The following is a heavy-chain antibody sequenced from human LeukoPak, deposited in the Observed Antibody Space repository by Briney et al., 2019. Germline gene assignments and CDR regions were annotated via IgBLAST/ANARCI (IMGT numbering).Heavy chain of an antibody. CDR3: AKDGISSGWYRYYGMDV. Sequence: GGSLRLSCAASGFTFSSYAMSWVRQAPGKGLEWVSAISGSGGSTYYADSVKGRFTISRDNSKNTLYLQMNSLRGEDTAVYYCAKDGISSGWYRYYGMDVWGQGTTVTVSS. V-gene: IGHV3-23*01. D-gene: IGHD6-19*01. CDR1: GFTFSSYA. CDR2: ISGSGGST. J-gene: IGHJ6*02.